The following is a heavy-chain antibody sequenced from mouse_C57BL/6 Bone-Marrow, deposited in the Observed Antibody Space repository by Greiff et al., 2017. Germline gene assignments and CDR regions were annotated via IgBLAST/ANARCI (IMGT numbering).Heavy chain of an antibody. V-gene: IGHV1-61*01. CDR1: GYTFTSYW. Sequence: VQLQQPGAELVRPGSSVKLSCKASGYTFTSYWMDWVKQRPGQGLEWIGNIYPSDSETHYNQKFKDKATLTVDKSSSTAYMQLSSLTSEDTAVCYWSKGTLRLGPLFSFWGRGTLGPVPA. CDR2: IYPSDSET. CDR3: SKGTLRLGPLFSF. J-gene: IGHJ3*01.